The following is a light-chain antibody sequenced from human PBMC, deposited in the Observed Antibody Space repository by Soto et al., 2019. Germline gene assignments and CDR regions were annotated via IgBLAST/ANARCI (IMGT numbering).Light chain of an antibody. Sequence: QSVLTQPASVSESPGQSITISCAGTSSDIVGYNYVSWYQQHPDKAPKLMIYGVTNRPPAVSDRFSGSNSGHTPSLTISGLQAEDEADYYCTSYTSSSTYVFGTGTKVTVL. CDR1: SSDIVGYNY. CDR2: GVT. J-gene: IGLJ1*01. V-gene: IGLV2-14*01. CDR3: TSYTSSSTYV.